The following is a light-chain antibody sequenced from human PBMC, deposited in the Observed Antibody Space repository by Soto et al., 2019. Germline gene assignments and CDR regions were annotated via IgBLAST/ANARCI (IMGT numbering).Light chain of an antibody. CDR3: QQRSNWPLT. Sequence: EVVLTQSPAILSLTPGERATLSCRASQSVGSKLVWYQQKPGQAPRLLIYDTFNRATGIPARFSGSGSGTGFTFTISSLEPEDSALYYCQQRSNWPLTFGRGTKVDIK. V-gene: IGKV3-11*01. CDR2: DTF. J-gene: IGKJ4*01. CDR1: QSVGSK.